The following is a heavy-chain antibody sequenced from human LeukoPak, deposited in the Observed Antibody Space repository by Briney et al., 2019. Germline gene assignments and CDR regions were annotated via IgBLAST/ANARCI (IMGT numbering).Heavy chain of an antibody. V-gene: IGHV1-18*01. CDR2: ISAYNGNT. D-gene: IGHD2-2*01. J-gene: IGHJ1*01. Sequence: GASVKVSCKASGYTFTSYGISWVRQAPGQGLEWMGWISAYNGNTNYAQKLQGRVTMTTDASTSTAYMELRSLRSDDTAVYYCARDSACSSTSCCNPGDFQHWGQGTLVTVSS. CDR3: ARDSACSSTSCCNPGDFQH. CDR1: GYTFTSYG.